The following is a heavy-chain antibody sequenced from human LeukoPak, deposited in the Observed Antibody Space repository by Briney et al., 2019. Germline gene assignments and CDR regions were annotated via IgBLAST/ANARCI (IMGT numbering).Heavy chain of an antibody. V-gene: IGHV3-74*01. CDR1: GFTFSRYW. CDR3: ATGNYYDSRGYYTFGH. CDR2: INGDGSTT. J-gene: IGHJ1*01. Sequence: PGGSLRLSCAASGFTFSRYWMHWVRQAPGKGLVWVSRINGDGSTTSYADSVKGGFTISRDNAKNTLYLQMNSLSAEDTAVYYCATGNYYDSRGYYTFGHWGQGTLVTVSS. D-gene: IGHD3-22*01.